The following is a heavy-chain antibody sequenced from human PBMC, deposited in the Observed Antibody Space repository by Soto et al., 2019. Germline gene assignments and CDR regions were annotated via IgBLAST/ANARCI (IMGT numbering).Heavy chain of an antibody. CDR2: IWYDGSNK. CDR1: GFTFSSYG. CDR3: AREGRFLEWLPPDYYYYGMDV. Sequence: GGSLRLSCAASGFTFSSYGMHWVRQAPGKGLEWVAVIWYDGSNKYYADSVKGRFTISRDNSKNTLYLQMNSLRAEDTAVYYCAREGRFLEWLPPDYYYYGMDVWGQGTTVTVSS. V-gene: IGHV3-33*01. D-gene: IGHD3-3*01. J-gene: IGHJ6*02.